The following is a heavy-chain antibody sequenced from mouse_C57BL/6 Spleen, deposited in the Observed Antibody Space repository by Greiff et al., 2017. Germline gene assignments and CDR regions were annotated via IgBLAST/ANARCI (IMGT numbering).Heavy chain of an antibody. V-gene: IGHV1-69*01. CDR1: GYTFTSYW. CDR2: IDPSDSFA. Sequence: QVQLKQPGAELVMPGASVKLSCKASGYTFTSYWMHWVKLRPGLGLEWIGEIDPSDSFANYNQKFKGNSTLTVDKSSSTAYMQLSSLTYEASAVFYCASGWIYDGNRYYFDYWGQGTTLTVSS. D-gene: IGHD2-3*01. CDR3: ASGWIYDGNRYYFDY. J-gene: IGHJ2*01.